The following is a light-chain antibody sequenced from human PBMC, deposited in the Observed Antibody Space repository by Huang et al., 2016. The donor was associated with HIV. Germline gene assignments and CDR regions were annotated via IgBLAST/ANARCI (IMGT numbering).Light chain of an antibody. CDR1: QDISNY. Sequence: DIQMTQSPSSLSASVGDRVTITCQASQDISNYLNWYQQKPGKAPKLLIYDASNLETGVSSRFSGSGSGTDFTFTISSLQPEDMATYYCQHYDNLRTFGQGTKVEIK. CDR2: DAS. V-gene: IGKV1-33*01. CDR3: QHYDNLRT. J-gene: IGKJ1*01.